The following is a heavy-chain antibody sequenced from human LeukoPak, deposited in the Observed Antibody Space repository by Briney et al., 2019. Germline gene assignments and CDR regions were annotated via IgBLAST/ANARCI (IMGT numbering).Heavy chain of an antibody. V-gene: IGHV1-18*01. CDR3: ARGPRAVAGTRFDY. CDR1: GYTLTSYG. Sequence: ASVKVSCKASGYTLTSYGISWVRQAPGQGLDWMGWISAYNGNTNYAQKLQGRVTMTTDTSTSTAYMELRSLRSDDAAVYYCARGPRAVAGTRFDYWGQGTLVTVSS. D-gene: IGHD6-19*01. CDR2: ISAYNGNT. J-gene: IGHJ4*02.